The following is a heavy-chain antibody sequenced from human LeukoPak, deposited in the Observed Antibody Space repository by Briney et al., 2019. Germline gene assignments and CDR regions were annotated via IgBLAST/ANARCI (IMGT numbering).Heavy chain of an antibody. CDR1: GGSISSYY. Sequence: SETLSLTCTVSGGSISSYYWSWIXQPPGKGLEWIGHIHNSGNTNYNPSLKSRVTLSVDTSKNQFSLKLSSVTAADTAVYYCAREGTIGRNLNWFDSWGQGTLVTVSS. D-gene: IGHD1-1*01. CDR3: AREGTIGRNLNWFDS. CDR2: IHNSGNT. J-gene: IGHJ5*01. V-gene: IGHV4-59*01.